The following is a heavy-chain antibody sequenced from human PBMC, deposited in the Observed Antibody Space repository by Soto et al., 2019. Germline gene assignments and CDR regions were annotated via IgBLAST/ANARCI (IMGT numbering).Heavy chain of an antibody. V-gene: IGHV3-7*01. J-gene: IGHJ4*02. Sequence: EVQLVESGGRLVQPGGSLRLSRAASGFMFSAYWMSWVRQDPGKGLEWVATISGGASDKFYVDSVKGRFTISRDDSKNTLSLQMNSLRDEDTAVYYCVREDWHRFDSWGQGTLVTVSS. CDR1: GFMFSAYW. CDR3: VREDWHRFDS. D-gene: IGHD2-21*01. CDR2: ISGGASDK.